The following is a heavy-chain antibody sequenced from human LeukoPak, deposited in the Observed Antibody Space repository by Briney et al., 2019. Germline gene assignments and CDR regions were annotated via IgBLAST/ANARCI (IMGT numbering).Heavy chain of an antibody. J-gene: IGHJ5*02. V-gene: IGHV4-31*03. CDR1: GGSISSGGYY. CDR3: ARDSSGWYPYNWFDP. Sequence: PSQTLSLTCTVSGGSISSGGYYWSWIRQHPGKVLEWIGYIYYSGSTYYNPSLKSRVTMSVDTSKNQLSLKLSSVTAADTAVYYCARDSSGWYPYNWFDPWGQGTLVTVSS. CDR2: IYYSGST. D-gene: IGHD6-19*01.